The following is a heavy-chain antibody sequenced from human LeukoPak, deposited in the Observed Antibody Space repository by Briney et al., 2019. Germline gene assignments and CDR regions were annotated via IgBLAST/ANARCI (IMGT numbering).Heavy chain of an antibody. D-gene: IGHD2-15*01. CDR2: IYPADSDI. CDR3: ARQEYCSGASCYTWFDP. Sequence: GASLQISCKGSGSSINNYWIAWVRQLPGKGLEWMGIIYPADSDIRYSPSFQGQVTISADKSISTAYLQWNSLKASDTAMYYCARQEYCSGASCYTWFDPWGQGTLVTVSS. V-gene: IGHV5-51*01. J-gene: IGHJ5*02. CDR1: GSSINNYW.